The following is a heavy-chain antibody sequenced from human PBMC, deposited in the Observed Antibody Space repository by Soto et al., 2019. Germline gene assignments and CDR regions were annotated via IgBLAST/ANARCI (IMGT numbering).Heavy chain of an antibody. CDR3: ARDRITIFGVVIRDAFDS. CDR1: GYTFTSYC. J-gene: IGHJ3*02. CDR2: ISAYNGNT. D-gene: IGHD3-3*01. Sequence: ASVKVSCKASGYTFTSYCISWVRQAPGQGLEWMGWISAYNGNTNYAQKLQGRVTTTTDTSTSTAYMELRSLRSDDTAVYYCARDRITIFGVVIRDAFDSWGQGTMVTVSS. V-gene: IGHV1-18*01.